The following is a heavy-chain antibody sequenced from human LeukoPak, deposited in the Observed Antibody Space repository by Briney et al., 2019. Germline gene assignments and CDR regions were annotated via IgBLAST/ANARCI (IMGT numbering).Heavy chain of an antibody. CDR1: GFTFSSYS. D-gene: IGHD3-3*01. CDR2: ISSSSSTI. Sequence: QPGGSLRLSCAASGFTFSSYSMNWVRQAPGKGLEWVSYISSSSSTIYYADSVRGRFTISRDNAKNSLYLQMNSLRAEDTAVYYCARDPDDTGVVNHFDYWGQGTLVTVSS. CDR3: ARDPDDTGVVNHFDY. J-gene: IGHJ4*02. V-gene: IGHV3-48*01.